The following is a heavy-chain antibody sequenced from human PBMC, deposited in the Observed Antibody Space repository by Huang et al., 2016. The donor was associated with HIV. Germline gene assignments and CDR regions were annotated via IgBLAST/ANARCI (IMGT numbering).Heavy chain of an antibody. J-gene: IGHJ4*02. D-gene: IGHD2-15*01. Sequence: QVRLVESGGGVVQPGGSLRLSCVASGFTFSSFGMHWVRQGPGKGLAWVTVIRHDGRSEHYADAMKGRFTISRDNSKNTVYLHLNVVRADDTAIYYCAKDEKQFCSGGSCYSSNIDYWGQGTLVTVSS. CDR3: AKDEKQFCSGGSCYSSNIDY. V-gene: IGHV3-30*02. CDR1: GFTFSSFG. CDR2: IRHDGRSE.